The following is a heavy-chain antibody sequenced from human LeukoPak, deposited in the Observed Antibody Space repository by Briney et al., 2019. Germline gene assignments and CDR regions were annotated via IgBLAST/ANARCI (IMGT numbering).Heavy chain of an antibody. V-gene: IGHV3-53*01. Sequence: GGSLRLSCAASGFTVSSYYMSWVRQAPGKGLEWVSLIDSDGNRYYADSVKGRFTISSDNSKNTLYLQVNSLRADDTAVYYCARDDYDSGSSDYWGQGTLVTVSS. CDR3: ARDDYDSGSSDY. CDR2: IDSDGNR. CDR1: GFTVSSYY. J-gene: IGHJ4*02. D-gene: IGHD3-10*01.